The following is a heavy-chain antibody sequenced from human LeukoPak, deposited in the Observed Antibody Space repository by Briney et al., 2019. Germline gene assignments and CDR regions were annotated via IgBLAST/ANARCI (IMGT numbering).Heavy chain of an antibody. J-gene: IGHJ4*02. V-gene: IGHV3-23*01. CDR1: GFTFSSYA. CDR2: ISGSGGST. CDR3: ARGTVTAPDY. D-gene: IGHD2-21*02. Sequence: GGSLRLSCAASGFTFSSYAMSWVRQAPGKGLEWVSTISGSGGSTYYADSVKGRFTISRDNSKNTLYLQMNRLRPEDTAVYYCARGTVTAPDYWGQGTLVTVSS.